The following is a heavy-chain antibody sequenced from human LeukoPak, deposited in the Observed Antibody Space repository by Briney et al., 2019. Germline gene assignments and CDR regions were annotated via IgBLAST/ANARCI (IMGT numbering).Heavy chain of an antibody. J-gene: IGHJ4*02. CDR1: GFTFSSYE. D-gene: IGHD3-16*02. Sequence: TGGSLRLSCAASGFTFSSYEMNWVRQAPGKGLEWLSYISSIGSTIHYADSVKGRFTISRDNAKNSLYLQMNSLRAEDTAVYYCARVSYDYVWGSYRPTFDYWGQGTLVTVSS. CDR2: ISSIGSTI. V-gene: IGHV3-48*03. CDR3: ARVSYDYVWGSYRPTFDY.